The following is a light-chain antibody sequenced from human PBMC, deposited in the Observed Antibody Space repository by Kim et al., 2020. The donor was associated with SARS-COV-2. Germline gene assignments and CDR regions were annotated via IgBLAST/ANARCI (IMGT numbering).Light chain of an antibody. CDR1: Y. CDR2: DVT. CDR3: SSYTTSSTFVM. J-gene: IGLJ3*02. V-gene: IGLV2-14*03. Sequence: YIAWYQQHPDKAPKLVIYDVTKRPSGVSSRFSASKSGNTASLTISGLQAEDEADYHCSSYTTSSTFVMFGGGTKLTVL.